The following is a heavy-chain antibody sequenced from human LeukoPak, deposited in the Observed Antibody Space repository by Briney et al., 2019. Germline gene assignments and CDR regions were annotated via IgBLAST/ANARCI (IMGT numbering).Heavy chain of an antibody. CDR2: ISYDGSNK. Sequence: PGGSLRLSCAASGFTFGSYAMHWVRQAPGKGLEWVAVISYDGSNKYYADSVKGRFTISRDNSKNTLYLQMNSLRAEDTAVYYCASGDSSSWRVFDYWGQGTLVTVSS. V-gene: IGHV3-30-3*01. D-gene: IGHD6-13*01. J-gene: IGHJ4*02. CDR3: ASGDSSSWRVFDY. CDR1: GFTFGSYA.